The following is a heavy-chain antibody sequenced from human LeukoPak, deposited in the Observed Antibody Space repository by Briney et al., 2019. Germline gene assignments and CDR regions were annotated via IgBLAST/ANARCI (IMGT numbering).Heavy chain of an antibody. CDR1: GYTFTSYY. CDR3: ARARGYDRPGRLYFDY. J-gene: IGHJ4*02. CDR2: INPSGGST. Sequence: ASVKVSCKASGYTFTSYYMHWVRQAPGQGLEWMGIINPSGGSTSYAQKFQGRVTMTRDTSTSTVYMELSSLRSEHTAVYYCARARGYDRPGRLYFDYWGQGTLVTVSS. D-gene: IGHD5-12*01. V-gene: IGHV1-46*01.